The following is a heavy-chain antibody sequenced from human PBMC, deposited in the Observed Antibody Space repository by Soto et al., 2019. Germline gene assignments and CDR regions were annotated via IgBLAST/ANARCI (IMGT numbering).Heavy chain of an antibody. CDR2: IYYSGIT. V-gene: IGHV4-59*01. CDR3: ARGSVVAATLFDY. CDR1: GGSISSYY. Sequence: PSETLSLTCTVSGGSISSYYWSWIRQPPGKGLEWVGYIYYSGITYYNPSLKSRVTISLDTSKNQFSLKLSSVTAADTAVYYCARGSVVAATLFDYWGQGTLVTVSS. J-gene: IGHJ4*02. D-gene: IGHD2-15*01.